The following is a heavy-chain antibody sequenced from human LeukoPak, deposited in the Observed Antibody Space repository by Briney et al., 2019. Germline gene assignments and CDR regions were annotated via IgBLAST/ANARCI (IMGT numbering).Heavy chain of an antibody. J-gene: IGHJ4*01. Sequence: PGGSLRLSCIASGITFSTYWMSWVRQAPGKGLEWVVNISHDGSERYYVDSVKGRFTVSRDNVKNSLYLQVNSLRAEDTAVYYCATPVRGPTSEVNWGQGTLVTVSS. D-gene: IGHD3-10*01. CDR2: ISHDGSER. CDR1: GITFSTYW. V-gene: IGHV3-7*05. CDR3: ATPVRGPTSEVN.